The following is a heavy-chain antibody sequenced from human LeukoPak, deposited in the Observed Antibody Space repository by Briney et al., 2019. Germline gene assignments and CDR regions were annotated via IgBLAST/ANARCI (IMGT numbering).Heavy chain of an antibody. D-gene: IGHD4-11*01. J-gene: IGHJ6*03. CDR1: GYTFTSYY. CDR2: INPSGGST. Sequence: ASVKVSCKASGYTFTSYYMHWVRQAPGQGLEWMGIINPSGGSTSYAQKFQGRVTMTRDMSTSTVYMELSSLRSEDTAVYYCARDIRLHENYYYYYYMDVWGKGTTVTVSS. V-gene: IGHV1-46*01. CDR3: ARDIRLHENYYYYYYMDV.